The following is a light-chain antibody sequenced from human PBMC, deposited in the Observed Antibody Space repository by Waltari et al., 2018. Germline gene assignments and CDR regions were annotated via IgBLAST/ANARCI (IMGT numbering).Light chain of an antibody. CDR3: SSQTLDGLVL. CDR1: CSAAGASES. J-gene: IGLJ2*01. CDR2: DVT. V-gene: IGLV2-14*03. Sequence: QSALTQPASVPGSPGQPSTISCSGLCSAAGASESCSWHQHHPDKAPQVIIYDVTHRPSGVSDRFSASKSANTASLTISRLQPEDEADYYCSSQTLDGLVLFGGGTRLTVL.